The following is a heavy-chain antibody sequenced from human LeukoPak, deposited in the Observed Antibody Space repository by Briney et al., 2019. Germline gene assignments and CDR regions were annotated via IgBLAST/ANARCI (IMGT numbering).Heavy chain of an antibody. J-gene: IGHJ3*02. V-gene: IGHV1-2*02. CDR1: GYTFTGYY. CDR2: INPNSGGT. D-gene: IGHD3-22*01. CDR3: ARYFYDSSGSSSDAYDI. Sequence: ASVKVSCKTSGYTFTGYYMHGVRQAPGQGLEWMGWINPNSGGTNYAQRFQGRVTMTTHTSIRTAYTELSRMRSDDSAVYYCARYFYDSSGSSSDAYDIWGQGTMVTVSS.